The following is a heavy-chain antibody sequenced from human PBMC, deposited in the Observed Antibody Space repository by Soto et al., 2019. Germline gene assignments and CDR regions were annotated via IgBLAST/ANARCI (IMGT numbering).Heavy chain of an antibody. V-gene: IGHV1-69*02. Sequence: SVKVSCKASGGTFSSYTISWVRQAPGQGLEWMGRIIPILGIANYAQNLQGRVTMTTDTSTSTAYMELRSLRSDDTAVYYCARVVGALGHWFDPWGQGTLVTVSS. CDR3: ARVVGALGHWFDP. J-gene: IGHJ5*02. CDR2: IIPILGIA. D-gene: IGHD2-15*01. CDR1: GGTFSSYT.